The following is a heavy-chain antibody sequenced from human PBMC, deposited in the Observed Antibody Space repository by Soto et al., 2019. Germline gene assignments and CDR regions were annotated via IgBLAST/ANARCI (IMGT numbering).Heavy chain of an antibody. D-gene: IGHD1-26*01. CDR3: AKLGTMGGFDS. V-gene: IGHV3-23*01. Sequence: VQLLESGGGLVQPGGSLRLSCAASGFTFSSYAMSWVRQAPGKGLEWLAGITFRGDYTYYADSVKGRFTLPRDNSRNRLDLQMNSLKVEDAALYYCAKLGTMGGFDSWGQGTPLTVSS. J-gene: IGHJ4*02. CDR1: GFTFSSYA. CDR2: ITFRGDYT.